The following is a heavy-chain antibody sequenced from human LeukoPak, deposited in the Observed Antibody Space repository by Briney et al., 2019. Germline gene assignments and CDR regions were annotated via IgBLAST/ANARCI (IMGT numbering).Heavy chain of an antibody. D-gene: IGHD6-13*01. J-gene: IGHJ4*02. CDR3: ARDKLAAAGSDYFDY. CDR2: IIPIFGTA. V-gene: IGHV1-69*06. Sequence: ASVKVSCKASGGTFSSYAISWVRQAPGQGLEWMGGIIPIFGTANYAQKFQGRVTITADKSTSTAYMELSSLRSEDTAVYYCARDKLAAAGSDYFDYWGQGTLVTVSS. CDR1: GGTFSSYA.